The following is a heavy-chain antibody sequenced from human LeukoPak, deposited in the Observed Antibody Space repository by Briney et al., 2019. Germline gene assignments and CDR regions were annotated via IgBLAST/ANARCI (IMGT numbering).Heavy chain of an antibody. V-gene: IGHV3-7*01. J-gene: IGHJ6*02. D-gene: IGHD1-14*01. CDR2: INHEGGNI. Sequence: GGSLRLSCAASGFTFSNSWMSWVRQAPGKGLEWVANINHEGGNIYYVDSVRGRFTISRDNARNSLSLQLNSLRAEDTAVYYCATYINWVAGDVWGQGTTVTVSS. CDR3: ATYINWVAGDV. CDR1: GFTFSNSW.